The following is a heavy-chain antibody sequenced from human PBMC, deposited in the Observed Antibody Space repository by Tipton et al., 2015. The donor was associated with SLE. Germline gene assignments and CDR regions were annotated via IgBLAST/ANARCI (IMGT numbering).Heavy chain of an antibody. D-gene: IGHD3-10*01. CDR2: ISGSGGST. J-gene: IGHJ4*02. CDR3: ARDQTFGDSGYFDY. CDR1: GFIFSSYA. V-gene: IGHV3-23*01. Sequence: SLRLSCAASGFIFSSYAMSWVRQAPGKGLEWVSGISGSGGSTYYADSVKGRFTISRDNAKNSLYLQMNSLRAEDTAVYYCARDQTFGDSGYFDYWGQGTLVTVSS.